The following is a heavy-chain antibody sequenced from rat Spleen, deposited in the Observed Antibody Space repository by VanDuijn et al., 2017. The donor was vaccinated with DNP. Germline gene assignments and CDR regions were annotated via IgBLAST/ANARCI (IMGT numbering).Heavy chain of an antibody. CDR2: ISSGGST. CDR1: GFSLTSGN. CDR3: ARDAAHTMGLDY. D-gene: IGHD1-7*01. V-gene: IGHV2-6*01. J-gene: IGHJ2*01. Sequence: QVQLKESGPGLVQPSQTLSLTCTVSGFSLTSGNIHWVRQPPGKGLEWIAAISSGGSTYYNSALKSRLSISRDTSKSQVFLKMNSLQTEDTATYYCARDAAHTMGLDYWGQGVMVTVSS.